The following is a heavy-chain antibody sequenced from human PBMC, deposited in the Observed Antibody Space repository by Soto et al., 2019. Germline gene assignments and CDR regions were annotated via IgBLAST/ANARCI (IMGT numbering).Heavy chain of an antibody. V-gene: IGHV3-30-3*01. CDR2: ISYDGSNK. CDR1: GFTFSSYA. D-gene: IGHD5-18*01. J-gene: IGHJ2*01. CDR3: ARVGSYGRHWYFDL. Sequence: QVQLVESGGGVVQPGRSLRLSCAASGFTFSSYAMHWVRQAPGKGLEWVAVISYDGSNKYYADSVKGRFTISRDNSKNTLYLQMNSLRAEDTAVYYCARVGSYGRHWYFDLWGRGTLVTVPS.